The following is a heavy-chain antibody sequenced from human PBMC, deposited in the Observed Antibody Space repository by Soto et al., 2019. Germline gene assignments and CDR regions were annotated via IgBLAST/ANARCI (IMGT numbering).Heavy chain of an antibody. V-gene: IGHV3-53*01. CDR3: AKDGRGSGSHYNSFGY. CDR2: IFTTGTT. Sequence: EVQLVESGGGLIQPGGPLKLPGEASGLTVGTNYMTWVRQPPGKGLEWVSLIFTTGTTKYADSGKGRFTVSRDNAKNTLYLQMNSLRAEDTAVYYCAKDGRGSGSHYNSFGYWGQGTLVTVSS. D-gene: IGHD3-10*01. CDR1: GLTVGTNY. J-gene: IGHJ4*02.